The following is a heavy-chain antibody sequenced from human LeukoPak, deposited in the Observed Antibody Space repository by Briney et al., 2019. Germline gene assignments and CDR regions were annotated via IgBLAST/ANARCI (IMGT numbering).Heavy chain of an antibody. CDR2: IKQDGSEK. CDR3: ARGFDDGQYAFDI. Sequence: PGGSLRLSCAASGFTFSSYWMSWVRQAPGKGLEWVANIKQDGSEKYYVDSVKGRFTISRDNAKNSLYLQMNSLRAEDTAVYYCARGFDDGQYAFDIWGQGTMVTVSS. D-gene: IGHD5-24*01. CDR1: GFTFSSYW. V-gene: IGHV3-7*01. J-gene: IGHJ3*02.